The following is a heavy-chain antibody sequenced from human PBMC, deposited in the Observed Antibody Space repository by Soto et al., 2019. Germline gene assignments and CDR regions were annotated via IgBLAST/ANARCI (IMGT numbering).Heavy chain of an antibody. V-gene: IGHV3-23*01. CDR3: AKDRSIVVVTAMPIYYFDY. D-gene: IGHD2-21*02. Sequence: GGSLRLSCAASGFTFSSYAMSWVRQAPGKGLEWVSAISGSGGSTYYADSVKGRFTISRDNSKNTLYLQMNSLRAEDTAVYYCAKDRSIVVVTAMPIYYFDYWGQGTLVTVSS. J-gene: IGHJ4*02. CDR2: ISGSGGST. CDR1: GFTFSSYA.